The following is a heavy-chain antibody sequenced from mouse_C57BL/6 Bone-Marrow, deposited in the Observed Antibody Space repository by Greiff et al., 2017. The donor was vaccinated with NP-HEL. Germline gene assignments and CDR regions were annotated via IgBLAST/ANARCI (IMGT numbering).Heavy chain of an antibody. CDR1: GYTFTSYW. V-gene: IGHV1-69*01. D-gene: IGHD2-4*01. CDR2: IDPSDSYT. CDR3: ASVDDYDKDYFDY. Sequence: VQLQQPGAELVMPGASVKLSCKASGYTFTSYWMHWVKQRPGQGLEWIGEIDPSDSYTNYNQKFKGKSTLTLDKSTSTAYMQLSSLTSEDSAVYYCASVDDYDKDYFDYWGQGTTLTVSS. J-gene: IGHJ2*01.